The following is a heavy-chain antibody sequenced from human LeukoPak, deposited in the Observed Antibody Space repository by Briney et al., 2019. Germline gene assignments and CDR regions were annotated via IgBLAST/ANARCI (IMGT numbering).Heavy chain of an antibody. Sequence: PGGSLRLSCAASGFTFSSYAMHWVRQAPGKGLEWVALVSYDRSIKYYADSVKGRFTISRDNSKSTLYLQMNSLRPEDTAAYFCARGLDILTPFNYWGQGTLVTVSS. V-gene: IGHV3-30-3*01. CDR1: GFTFSSYA. CDR2: VSYDRSIK. J-gene: IGHJ4*02. CDR3: ARGLDILTPFNY. D-gene: IGHD3-9*01.